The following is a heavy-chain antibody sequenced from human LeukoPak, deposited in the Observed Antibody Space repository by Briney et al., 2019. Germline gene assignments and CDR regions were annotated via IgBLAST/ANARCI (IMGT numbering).Heavy chain of an antibody. CDR3: ARSASGTGYTA. V-gene: IGHV4-31*03. Sequence: SETLSLTCTVSGGSISSGGYYWSWIRQHPGKGLEWIGYIYYSGSTYYNPSLKSRVTISVDTSKNQFSLKLSSVTAEDTAVYFCARSASGTGYTAWGQGTLVTVSS. CDR2: IYYSGST. CDR1: GGSISSGGYY. J-gene: IGHJ4*02. D-gene: IGHD3-9*01.